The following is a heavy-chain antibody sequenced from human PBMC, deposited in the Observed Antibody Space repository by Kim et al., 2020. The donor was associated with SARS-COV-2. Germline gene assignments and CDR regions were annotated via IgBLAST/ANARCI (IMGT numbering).Heavy chain of an antibody. D-gene: IGHD3-3*01. CDR3: ARGDFWGGYYGFDI. V-gene: IGHV4-34*01. CDR1: GGSFSGYY. CDR2: INHSGST. Sequence: SETLSLTCAVYGGSFSGYYWSWIRQPPGKGLEWIGEINHSGSTNYNPSLKSRVTISVDTSKNQFSLKLSSVTAADTAVYYCARGDFWGGYYGFDIWGQGTMVTVSS. J-gene: IGHJ3*02.